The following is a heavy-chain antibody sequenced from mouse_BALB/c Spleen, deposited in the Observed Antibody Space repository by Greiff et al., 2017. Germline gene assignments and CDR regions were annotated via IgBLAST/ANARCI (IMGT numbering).Heavy chain of an antibody. CDR2: ISSGSSTI. Sequence: EVKLVESGGGLVQPGGSRKLSCAASGFTFSSFGMHWVRQAPDKGLEWVAYISSGSSTIYYADTVKGRFTISRDNPKNTLFLQMTSLRSEDTAMYYCAREGGLRAMDYWGQGTSVTVSS. CDR3: AREGGLRAMDY. CDR1: GFTFSSFG. J-gene: IGHJ4*01. V-gene: IGHV5-17*02.